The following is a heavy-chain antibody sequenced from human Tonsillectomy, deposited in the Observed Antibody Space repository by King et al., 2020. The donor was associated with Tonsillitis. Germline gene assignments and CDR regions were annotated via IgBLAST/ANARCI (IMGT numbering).Heavy chain of an antibody. D-gene: IGHD3-3*01. J-gene: IGHJ4*02. Sequence: QLQESGSGLVKPSQTLSLTCAVSGGSISSGGYSWSWIRQPPGKGLEWIGYIYHSGSTYYNPSLKSRVTISVDRSKNQFSLQLSSVTAADTAVYYCASVYLWSGYYKFDYWGQGTLVTVSS. CDR3: ASVYLWSGYYKFDY. V-gene: IGHV4-30-2*01. CDR2: IYHSGST. CDR1: GGSISSGGYS.